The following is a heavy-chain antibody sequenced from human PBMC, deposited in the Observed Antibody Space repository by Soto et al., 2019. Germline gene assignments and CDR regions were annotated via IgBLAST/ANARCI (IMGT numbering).Heavy chain of an antibody. Sequence: QVQLVQSGAEVKKPGASVKVSCKASGYTFTSYAMHWVRQAPGQRLEWMGWINAGNGNTKYSQKFQGRVTITRDTSASTAYMELSSLRSEDTAVYYCAIEYCSSTSCYRGENWFDPWGQGTLVTVSS. D-gene: IGHD2-2*01. CDR1: GYTFTSYA. J-gene: IGHJ5*02. CDR3: AIEYCSSTSCYRGENWFDP. CDR2: INAGNGNT. V-gene: IGHV1-3*01.